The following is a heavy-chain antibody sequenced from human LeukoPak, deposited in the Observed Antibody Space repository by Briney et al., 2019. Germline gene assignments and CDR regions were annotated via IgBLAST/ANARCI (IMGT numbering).Heavy chain of an antibody. CDR1: GYTLTELS. V-gene: IGHV1-24*01. CDR2: FDPEDGET. J-gene: IGHJ4*02. CDR3: ATGVVTATLIDY. D-gene: IGHD2-21*02. Sequence: APVKVSCKVSGYTLTELSMHWVRQAPGKGLEWMGGFDPEDGETIYAQKFQGRVTMTEDTSTDTAYMELSSLRSEDTAVYYCATGVVTATLIDYWGQGTLVTVSS.